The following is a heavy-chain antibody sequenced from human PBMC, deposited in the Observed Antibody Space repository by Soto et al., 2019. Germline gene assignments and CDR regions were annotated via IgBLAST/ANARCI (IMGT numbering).Heavy chain of an antibody. CDR2: IWYDGSNK. D-gene: IGHD6-13*01. V-gene: IGHV3-33*01. CDR1: GFTFSSYG. J-gene: IGHJ6*02. Sequence: LRLSCAASGFTFSSYGMHWVRQAPGKGLEWVAVIWYDGSNKYYADSAKGRFTISRDNSKNTLYLQMNSLRAEDTAVYYCARESTLIAAAAYYYYYGMDVWGQGTTVTVSS. CDR3: ARESTLIAAAAYYYYYGMDV.